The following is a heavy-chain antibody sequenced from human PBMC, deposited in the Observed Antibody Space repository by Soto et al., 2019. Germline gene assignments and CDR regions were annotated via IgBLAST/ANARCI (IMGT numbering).Heavy chain of an antibody. CDR3: ASTRYVWGSYSLDD. CDR2: IYSGGST. D-gene: IGHD3-16*01. V-gene: IGHV3-53*01. J-gene: IGHJ4*02. CDR1: GLTVSSNY. Sequence: GGSLTLSCAASGLTVSSNYMSWVRQAPGKGLEWVSVIYSGGSTYYADSVKGRFTISIDTSKNPLYLTMNSLSAADTAVYYCASTRYVWGSYSLDDWGQGTMVTVSS.